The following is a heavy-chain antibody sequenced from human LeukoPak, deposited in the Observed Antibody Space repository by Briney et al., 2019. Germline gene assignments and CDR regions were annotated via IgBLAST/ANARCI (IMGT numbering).Heavy chain of an antibody. J-gene: IGHJ4*02. CDR2: IYYSGST. V-gene: IGHV4-30-4*08. D-gene: IGHD4-17*01. CDR3: ARVGVYGDLDY. Sequence: SETLSLTCAVYGGSFSGYYWSWIRQPPGKGLEWIGYIYYSGSTYYNPSLKSRVTISVDTSKNQFSLKLSSVTAADTAVYYCARVGVYGDLDYWGQGTLVTVSS. CDR1: GGSFSGYY.